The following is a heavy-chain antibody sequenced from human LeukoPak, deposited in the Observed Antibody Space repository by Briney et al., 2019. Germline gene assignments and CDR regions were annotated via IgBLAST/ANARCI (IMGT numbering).Heavy chain of an antibody. J-gene: IGHJ4*02. Sequence: ASVKVSCKASGGTFSSYAIGWVRQAPGQGLEWMGRIIPILGIANYAQKFQGRVTITADKSTSTAYMELSSLRSEDTAVYYCARVTSGNADYWGQGTLVTVSS. CDR2: IIPILGIA. V-gene: IGHV1-69*04. CDR1: GGTFSSYA. CDR3: ARVTSGNADY. D-gene: IGHD4-23*01.